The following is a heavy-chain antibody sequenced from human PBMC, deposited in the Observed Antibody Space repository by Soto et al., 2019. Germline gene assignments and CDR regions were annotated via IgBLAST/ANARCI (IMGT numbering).Heavy chain of an antibody. CDR2: ISYDGSDK. V-gene: IGHV3-30*18. CDR1: GFTFSSYG. CDR3: AKDSSFLRHYFDY. Sequence: GGSLRLSCAASGFTFSSYGMHWVRQAPGKGLEWVAVISYDGSDKYYADSVKGRFTISRDDSKNTLYLQMDSLRVEDTAVYYCAKDSSFLRHYFDYWGQGTLVTVSS. D-gene: IGHD6-6*01. J-gene: IGHJ4*02.